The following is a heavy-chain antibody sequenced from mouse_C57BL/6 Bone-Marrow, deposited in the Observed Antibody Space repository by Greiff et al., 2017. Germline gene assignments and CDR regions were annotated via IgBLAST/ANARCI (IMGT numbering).Heavy chain of an antibody. D-gene: IGHD2-4*01. Sequence: VKLQESGPELVKPGASVKISCKASGYAFSSSWMNWVKQRPGTGLEWIGRIYPGDGDTNYNGKFKGKATLTADKSSSTAYMQLSSLTSEDSAVYFCARKELRFIDYWGQGTSLTVSS. CDR1: GYAFSSSW. CDR2: IYPGDGDT. V-gene: IGHV1-82*01. J-gene: IGHJ2*02. CDR3: ARKELRFIDY.